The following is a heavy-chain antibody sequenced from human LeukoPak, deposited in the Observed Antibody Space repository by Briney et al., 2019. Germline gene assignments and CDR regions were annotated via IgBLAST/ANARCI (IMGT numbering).Heavy chain of an antibody. J-gene: IGHJ4*02. CDR3: ARVPPRWLQLYYFDY. CDR2: NSPYNANT. D-gene: IGHD5-24*01. V-gene: IGHV1-18*01. Sequence: GASVKVSCKASGYTFTNYGLNWVRQVPGHGPEWMGWNSPYNANTNFAPRFQDRVTMTRDISTSTVYMELSSLRSEDTAVYYCARVPPRWLQLYYFDYWGQGTLVTVSS. CDR1: GYTFTNYG.